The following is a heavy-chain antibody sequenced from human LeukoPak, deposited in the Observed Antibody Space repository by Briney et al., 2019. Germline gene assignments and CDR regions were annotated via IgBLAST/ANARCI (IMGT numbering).Heavy chain of an antibody. Sequence: PSETLSLTCTVSGGSINNYYWSWIRQPPGKGLEWIGYLYNRGSTNYNPSLKSRVTISGDTSKSQFSLKLTSVTAADTAVYYCARDLRIYDSSGYYAFDIWGQGTMVTVSS. D-gene: IGHD3-22*01. CDR2: LYNRGST. CDR3: ARDLRIYDSSGYYAFDI. J-gene: IGHJ3*02. V-gene: IGHV4-59*01. CDR1: GGSINNYY.